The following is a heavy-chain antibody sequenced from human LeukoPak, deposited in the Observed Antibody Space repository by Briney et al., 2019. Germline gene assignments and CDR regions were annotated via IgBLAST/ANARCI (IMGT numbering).Heavy chain of an antibody. CDR3: ARVRELELHDACDI. V-gene: IGHV4-59*01. CDR1: GGSITSYY. CDR2: IFYSGST. D-gene: IGHD1-7*01. Sequence: PSETLSLTCTVSGGSITSYYWNWIRQPPGKGLEWIGYIFYSGSTYYNPSLKSRVTISVDTSKNQFSLKLSSVTAADTAVYYCARVRELELHDACDIWGQGTMVTVSS. J-gene: IGHJ3*02.